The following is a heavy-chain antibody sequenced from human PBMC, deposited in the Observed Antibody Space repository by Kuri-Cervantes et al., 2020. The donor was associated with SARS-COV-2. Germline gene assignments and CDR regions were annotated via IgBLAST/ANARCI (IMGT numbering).Heavy chain of an antibody. D-gene: IGHD5-18*01. CDR2: ISSSSNTI. CDR3: ARGFSGYSYGDAFDI. J-gene: IGHJ3*02. CDR1: GFTLSRYS. Sequence: GGSLRLSCAASGFTLSRYSMNWVRQAPGKGLEWVSYISSSSNTIYYADSVKGRSTISRDNAKNSLYLQMNSLRAEDTAVYYCARGFSGYSYGDAFDIWGQGTMVTVSS. V-gene: IGHV3-48*01.